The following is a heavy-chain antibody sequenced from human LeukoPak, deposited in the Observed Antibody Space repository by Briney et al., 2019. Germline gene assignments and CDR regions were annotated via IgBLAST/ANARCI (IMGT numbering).Heavy chain of an antibody. J-gene: IGHJ6*02. CDR2: TYYRSKWYN. CDR3: ARLEYSSGWRDGMDV. D-gene: IGHD6-19*01. CDR1: GDSVSSNSAA. Sequence: SQTLSLTCALSGDSVSSNSAAWNWLRQSPSRGLEWLGRTYYRSKWYNDYAVSVKSRITINPDTSKNQFSLQLNSVTPEDTAVYYCARLEYSSGWRDGMDVWGQGTTVTVSS. V-gene: IGHV6-1*01.